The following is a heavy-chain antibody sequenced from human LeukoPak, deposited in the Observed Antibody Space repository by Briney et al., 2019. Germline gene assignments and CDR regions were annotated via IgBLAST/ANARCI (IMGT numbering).Heavy chain of an antibody. Sequence: PSGTLSLTCSVYGGSVSSGSYYWSWIRQPPGKELEWIGYINYSTSTNYNPSLKIRITISMYKNQYHLYLKLVSVTATDMDIYYRRRTNYNPSRKSRVTISVDTSKHQFSLRLSCVTAGDTAVDYCASRTETPAPSYFDLWGRGTLVTVSS. D-gene: IGHD1-14*01. V-gene: IGHV4-61*03. CDR2: INYSTST. J-gene: IGHJ2*01. CDR1: GGSVSSGSYY. CDR3: RRTNYNPSRKSRVTISVDTSKHQFSLRLSCVTAGDTAVDYCASRTETPAPSYFDL.